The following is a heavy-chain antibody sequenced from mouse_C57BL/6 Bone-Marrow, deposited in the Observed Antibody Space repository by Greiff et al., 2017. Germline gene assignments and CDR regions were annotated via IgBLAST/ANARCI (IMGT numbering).Heavy chain of an antibody. CDR2: INPSTGGT. D-gene: IGHD4-1*01. CDR1: GYSFTGYY. CDR3: ARRDWAFAY. V-gene: IGHV1-42*01. Sequence: EVQLQQSGPELVKPGASVKISCKASGYSFTGYYMNWVKQSPEKSLEWIGEINPSTGGTTYNQKFKAKDTLTVDKSSSTAYMQLKSLTSEDSAVYYCARRDWAFAYWGQGTLVTVSA. J-gene: IGHJ3*01.